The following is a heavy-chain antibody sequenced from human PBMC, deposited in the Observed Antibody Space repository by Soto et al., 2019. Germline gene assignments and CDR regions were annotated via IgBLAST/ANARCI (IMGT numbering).Heavy chain of an antibody. CDR1: GDSVSSNSAA. D-gene: IGHD1-26*01. J-gene: IGHJ6*02. CDR2: TYYRSKWYN. Sequence: SQTLSLTCAISGDSVSSNSAAWNWIRQSPSRGLEWLGRTYYRSKWYNDYAVSVKSRTTINPDTSKNQFSLQLNSVTPEDTAVYYSEIEWGRQECMDVRCQRITVTGS. V-gene: IGHV6-1*01. CDR3: EIEWGRQECMDV.